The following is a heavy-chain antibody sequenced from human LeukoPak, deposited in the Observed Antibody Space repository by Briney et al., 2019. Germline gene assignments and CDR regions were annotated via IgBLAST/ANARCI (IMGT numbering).Heavy chain of an antibody. V-gene: IGHV3-48*04. CDR2: ISSSGSTI. D-gene: IGHD3-16*01. CDR3: ARAVCVGGPTGPLYYFDY. Sequence: PGGSLRLSCEASGFTFSTYGMSWVRQAPGKGLEWVSYISSSGSTIYYADSVKGRFTISRDNAKNSLYLQMNSLRAEDTAVYYCARAVCVGGPTGPLYYFDYWGQGTLVTVSS. CDR1: GFTFSTYG. J-gene: IGHJ4*02.